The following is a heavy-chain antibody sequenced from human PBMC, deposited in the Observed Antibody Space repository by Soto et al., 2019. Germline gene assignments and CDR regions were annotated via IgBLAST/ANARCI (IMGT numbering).Heavy chain of an antibody. V-gene: IGHV4-30-4*01. J-gene: IGHJ4*02. CDR3: ASSPMIVVARFDY. D-gene: IGHD3-22*01. CDR2: IYYSGST. CDR1: GGSISSGDYY. Sequence: QVQLQESGPGLVKPSQTLSLTCTVSGGSISSGDYYWCWIRQPPGKGLEWIGYIYYSGSTYYNPSLKSRVTISEDPSKNQFSLKLSSVTAADTAVYYCASSPMIVVARFDYWGQGTLVTVSS.